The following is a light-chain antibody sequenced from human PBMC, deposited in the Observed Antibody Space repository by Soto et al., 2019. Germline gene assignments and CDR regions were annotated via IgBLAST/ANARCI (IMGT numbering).Light chain of an antibody. CDR3: QQSYRTPRT. CDR1: QSISRY. V-gene: IGKV1-39*01. CDR2: AAS. Sequence: DVQMTQSPSSLAASVGDRVTITCRASQSISRYLNWYQQKVGKASKLLIYAASSLQSGVPSRFNGSESGTDFTLTISSLPPEDFATYYCQQSYRTPRTFGGGTKVEI. J-gene: IGKJ4*01.